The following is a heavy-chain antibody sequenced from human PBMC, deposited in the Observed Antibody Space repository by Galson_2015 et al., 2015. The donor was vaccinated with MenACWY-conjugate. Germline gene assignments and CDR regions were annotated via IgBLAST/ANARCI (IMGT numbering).Heavy chain of an antibody. Sequence: SLRLSCAASGFTFSSYAMSWVRQAPGKGLEWVSDISGSGGSTYYADSVKGRFTISRDNSKSTLYLQMNSLRAEDTAVYYCAKERMYMRLSVAGNLVDYSCQATQGPAAS. CDR2: ISGSGGST. J-gene: IGHJ4*02. D-gene: IGHD6-19*01. V-gene: IGHV3-23*01. CDR1: GFTFSSYA. CDR3: AKERMYMRLSVAGNLVDY.